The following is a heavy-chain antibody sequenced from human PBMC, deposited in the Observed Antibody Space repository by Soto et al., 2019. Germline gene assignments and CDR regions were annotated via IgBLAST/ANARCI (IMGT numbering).Heavy chain of an antibody. CDR3: AKDSRGPES. CDR2: ISDSGGST. CDR1: GFTFSSYT. J-gene: IGHJ5*02. V-gene: IGHV3-23*01. Sequence: GGSLRLSCSASGFTFSSYTMGWVRQAPGKGLDWVSGISDSGGSTSYADSVKGRFTISRDNSKNMLYLQMSSLTAEDTAVYYCAKDSRGPESWGQGTRVTVSS. D-gene: IGHD2-15*01.